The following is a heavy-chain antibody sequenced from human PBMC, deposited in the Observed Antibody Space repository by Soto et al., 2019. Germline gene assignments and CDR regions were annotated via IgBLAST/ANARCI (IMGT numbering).Heavy chain of an antibody. V-gene: IGHV3-15*07. D-gene: IGHD5-18*01. CDR3: AKGYSYGVLEPLGY. J-gene: IGHJ4*02. Sequence: GGSLRLSCAASGFTFSNAWMNWVRQAPGKGLEWVGRIKSKTDGGTTDYAAPVKGRFTISRDDSKNTLYLQMNSLKTEDTALYYCAKGYSYGVLEPLGYWGQGTLVTVSS. CDR2: IKSKTDGGTT. CDR1: GFTFSNAW.